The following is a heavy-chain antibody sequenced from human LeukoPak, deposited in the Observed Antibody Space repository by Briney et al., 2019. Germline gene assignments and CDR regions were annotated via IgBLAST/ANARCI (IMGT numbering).Heavy chain of an antibody. D-gene: IGHD2/OR15-2a*01. CDR3: VSFYETY. CDR1: GSYW. V-gene: IGHV3-74*01. Sequence: GGSLRLSCAASGSYWMHWVRQAPGKGLVWVSHINSDGSWTSYADSVKGRLTISKDNAKNTVYLQMNNLRAEDTAVYYCVSFYETYWGRGTLVTVSS. CDR2: INSDGSWT. J-gene: IGHJ4*02.